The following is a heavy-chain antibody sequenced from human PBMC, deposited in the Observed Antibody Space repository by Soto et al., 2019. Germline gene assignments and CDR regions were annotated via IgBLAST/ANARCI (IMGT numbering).Heavy chain of an antibody. J-gene: IGHJ5*02. V-gene: IGHV4-59*12. CDR1: GGSISSYY. D-gene: IGHD2-15*01. CDR2: IHYSGST. Sequence: PSETLSLTCTVSGGSISSYYWSWIRQPPGKGLEWIGYIHYSGSTNYNPSLKSRVTMSVDTSKNQFSLKLTSVTAADTAVYYCVRGGIAGHWFDPWGQGILVTVSS. CDR3: VRGGIAGHWFDP.